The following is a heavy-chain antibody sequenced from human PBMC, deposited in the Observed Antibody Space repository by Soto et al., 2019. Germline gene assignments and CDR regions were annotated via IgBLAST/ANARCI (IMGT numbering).Heavy chain of an antibody. J-gene: IGHJ4*02. CDR1: GGSFSGYY. D-gene: IGHD3-16*02. Sequence: QVQLQQWGAGLLKPSETLSLTCAVYGGSFSGYYWSWIRQPPGKGLEWIGEINHSGSTNYNPSLKSRVTISVDKSNNQVSLELTSVAAADTAVYYCARGISYRWVYWGQGTLVTVSS. CDR3: ARGISYRWVY. V-gene: IGHV4-34*01. CDR2: INHSGST.